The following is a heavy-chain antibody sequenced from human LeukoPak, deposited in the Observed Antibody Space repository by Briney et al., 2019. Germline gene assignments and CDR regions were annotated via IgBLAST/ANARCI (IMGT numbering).Heavy chain of an antibody. Sequence: GAPVKVSCKASGGTFSSYAISWVRQAPGQGLEWMGGIIPIFGTANYAQKFQGRVTITADESTSTAYMELSSLRSEDTAVYFCAGDNPRTTGYSSGSSFDFWGQGIVVTVSS. D-gene: IGHD6-19*01. CDR3: AGDNPRTTGYSSGSSFDF. CDR2: IIPIFGTA. J-gene: IGHJ4*02. V-gene: IGHV1-69*13. CDR1: GGTFSSYA.